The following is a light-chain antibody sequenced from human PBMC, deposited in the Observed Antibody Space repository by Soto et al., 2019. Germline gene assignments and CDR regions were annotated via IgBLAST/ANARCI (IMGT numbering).Light chain of an antibody. V-gene: IGLV2-11*01. J-gene: IGLJ3*02. CDR3: CSSAGTFTWV. Sequence: QSALTQPPSVSGSPGQPVTISCTGTSSDFGAYNLVSWYQQYPGKAPKLMIYYISERPSGVPDRFSGSKSGNTASLTISGLQAEDEADYYCCSSAGTFTWVFGGGTKLTVL. CDR1: SSDFGAYNL. CDR2: YIS.